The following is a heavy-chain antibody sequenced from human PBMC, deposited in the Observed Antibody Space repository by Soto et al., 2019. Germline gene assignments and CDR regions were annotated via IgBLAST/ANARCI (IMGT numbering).Heavy chain of an antibody. J-gene: IGHJ4*02. CDR3: ARSDGHY. CDR1: GGSISSYY. Sequence: QVQLQESGPGLVKPSETLSLTCTVSGGSISSYYWSWIRQPPGKGLEWIGSIYYSGGPNSSPSLTRRVTIAVDTSKNPFSPKLSSGTAADTAVYYCARSDGHYWGQGTLVSVSS. V-gene: IGHV4-59*01. CDR2: IYYSGGP.